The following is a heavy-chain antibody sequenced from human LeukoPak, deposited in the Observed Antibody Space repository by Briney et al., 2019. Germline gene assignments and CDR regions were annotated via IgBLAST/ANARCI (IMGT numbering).Heavy chain of an antibody. V-gene: IGHV3-74*01. Sequence: GGSLRLSCTASGFTFSSYWMHWVRQAPGKGLVWVSRINSAGISTNYADSVKGRFTISRDNAKNTLYLQMNSLRAEDTAIYYCGREIATAVDYWGLGTLVTVSS. CDR3: GREIATAVDY. D-gene: IGHD6-13*01. CDR2: INSAGIST. J-gene: IGHJ4*02. CDR1: GFTFSSYW.